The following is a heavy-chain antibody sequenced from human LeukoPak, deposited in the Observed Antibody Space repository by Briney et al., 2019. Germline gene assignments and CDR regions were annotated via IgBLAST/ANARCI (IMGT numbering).Heavy chain of an antibody. J-gene: IGHJ4*02. CDR3: AKQLGYCSDGSCYFPY. V-gene: IGHV3-21*04. D-gene: IGHD2-15*01. CDR2: ISSSSSYI. Sequence: GGFLRLSCAASGFTFSSYSMNWVRQAPGKGLEWVSSISSSSSYIYYADSVQGRFTISRDNSKSTLCLQMNSLRAEDTAVYYCAKQLGYCSDGSCYFPYWGQGTLVTVSS. CDR1: GFTFSSYS.